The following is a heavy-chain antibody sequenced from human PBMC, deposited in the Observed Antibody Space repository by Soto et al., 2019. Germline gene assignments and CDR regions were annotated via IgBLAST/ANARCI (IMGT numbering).Heavy chain of an antibody. Sequence: SETLSLTCIVSGGSLSRYYWTWIRQPAGKGLEWIGRISTSGSTNYNPSLKSRVTMSVDTSKNQFSLKLSSVAAADTAVYYCAAYRSTFWTFDSWGQGTKVT. CDR2: ISTSGST. V-gene: IGHV4-4*07. J-gene: IGHJ3*02. D-gene: IGHD6-13*01. CDR1: GGSLSRYY. CDR3: AAYRSTFWTFDS.